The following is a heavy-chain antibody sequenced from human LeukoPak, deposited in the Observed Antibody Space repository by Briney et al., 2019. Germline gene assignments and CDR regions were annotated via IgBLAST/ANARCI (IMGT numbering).Heavy chain of an antibody. D-gene: IGHD3-10*01. Sequence: GGSLRLSCAASGFTLSSYAMSWVRQAPGKGLEWVSAISGSGGSTYYADSVKGRFTISRDNSKNTLYLQMNSLRAEDTAVYYCAKSVWFGELWTDAFDIWGQGTMVTVSS. CDR2: ISGSGGST. CDR3: AKSVWFGELWTDAFDI. V-gene: IGHV3-23*01. J-gene: IGHJ3*02. CDR1: GFTLSSYA.